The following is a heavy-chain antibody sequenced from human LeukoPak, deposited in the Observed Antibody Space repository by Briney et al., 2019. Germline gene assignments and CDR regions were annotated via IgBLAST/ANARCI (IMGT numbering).Heavy chain of an antibody. CDR1: GFTFSSYT. CDR2: ISGSGGST. J-gene: IGHJ4*02. D-gene: IGHD3-9*01. Sequence: PGGSLRLSCAASGFTFSSYTMNWVRQAPGKGLEWVSAISGSGGSTYYADSVKGRFTISRDNSKNTLYLQMNSLRAEDTAVYYCAKEHSGCYDILTGYYPGCYFDYWGQGTLVTVSS. V-gene: IGHV3-23*01. CDR3: AKEHSGCYDILTGYYPGCYFDY.